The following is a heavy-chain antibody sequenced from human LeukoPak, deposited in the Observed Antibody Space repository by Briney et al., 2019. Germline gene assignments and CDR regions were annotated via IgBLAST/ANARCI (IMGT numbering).Heavy chain of an antibody. Sequence: GGSLRLSCAASGFTFSSYSMNWVRQAPGKGLEWVSSISSSSTYIYYADSVMGRFTISRDNAKNSLYLQMNSLRAEDTAVYYCARASFYFGSGQYYGLDFWGQGTTVTVSS. CDR2: ISSSSTYI. V-gene: IGHV3-21*01. CDR1: GFTFSSYS. D-gene: IGHD3-10*01. CDR3: ARASFYFGSGQYYGLDF. J-gene: IGHJ6*02.